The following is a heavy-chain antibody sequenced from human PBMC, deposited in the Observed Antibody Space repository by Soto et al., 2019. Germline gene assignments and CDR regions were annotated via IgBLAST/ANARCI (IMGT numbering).Heavy chain of an antibody. V-gene: IGHV1-2*04. CDR3: AITGYSSSWSGFDP. CDR2: INPNSGGT. D-gene: IGHD6-13*01. J-gene: IGHJ5*02. Sequence: ASVKVSCKASGYTFTGYYMHWVRQAPGQGLEWMGWINPNSGGTNYAQKFQGWVTMTRDTSISTAYMELSRLRSDDTAVYYCAITGYSSSWSGFDPWGQGTLVTVSS. CDR1: GYTFTGYY.